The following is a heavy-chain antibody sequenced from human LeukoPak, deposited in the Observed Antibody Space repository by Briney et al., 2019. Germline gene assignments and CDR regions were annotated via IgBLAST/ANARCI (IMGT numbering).Heavy chain of an antibody. CDR2: MNPNSGNT. Sequence: ASVKVSCKASGYTFTSYDINWVRQATGQGLEWMGWMNPNSGNTGYAQKFQGRVTMTRNTSISTAYMELSSLRSEDTAVYYCVRGWIAAAGTGFDPWGQGTQVTVSS. D-gene: IGHD6-13*01. J-gene: IGHJ5*02. CDR1: GYTFTSYD. CDR3: VRGWIAAAGTGFDP. V-gene: IGHV1-8*01.